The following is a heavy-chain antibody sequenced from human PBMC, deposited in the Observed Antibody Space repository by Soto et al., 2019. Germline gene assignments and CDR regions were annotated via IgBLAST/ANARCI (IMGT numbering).Heavy chain of an antibody. Sequence: GGSLRLSCAASGFTFSSYSMNWVRQAPGKGLEWVSSISSSSSYIYYADSVKGRFTISRDNAKNSLYLQMNSLRAEDTAVYYCARDYCSSTSCYYRAVPDAFDIWGQGTMVTVSS. V-gene: IGHV3-21*01. D-gene: IGHD2-2*01. CDR2: ISSSSSYI. J-gene: IGHJ3*02. CDR1: GFTFSSYS. CDR3: ARDYCSSTSCYYRAVPDAFDI.